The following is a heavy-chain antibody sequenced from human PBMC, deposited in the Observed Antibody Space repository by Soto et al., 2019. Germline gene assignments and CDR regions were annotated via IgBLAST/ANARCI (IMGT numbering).Heavy chain of an antibody. J-gene: IGHJ6*03. CDR2: VYYTGST. CDR1: GCSISNFY. V-gene: IGHV4-59*08. CDR3: ARTVLGPDLLADSFVDYYYYMDV. Sequence: SETLSLTCTFSGCSISNFYWSLIRQPPGKGLEWIGYVYYTGSTSYNPSLKRRVTFSADSSRGQFSLRLNSVTAADTAVYYCARTVLGPDLLADSFVDYYYYMDVWGQGTTVTVSS. D-gene: IGHD3-9*01.